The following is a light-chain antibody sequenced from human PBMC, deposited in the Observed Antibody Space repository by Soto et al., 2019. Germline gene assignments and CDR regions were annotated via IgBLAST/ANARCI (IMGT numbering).Light chain of an antibody. CDR2: DAS. CDR3: QQYGSSPA. V-gene: IGKV3-11*01. CDR1: QSVSSY. Sequence: EIVLTQSPATRSLSPGERATLSCRASQSVSSYLAWYQQKPGQAPRLLIYDASNTATGIPARFSGSGSGTDFTLTISRLESEDFAVYYCQQYGSSPAFGGGTKVDIK. J-gene: IGKJ4*01.